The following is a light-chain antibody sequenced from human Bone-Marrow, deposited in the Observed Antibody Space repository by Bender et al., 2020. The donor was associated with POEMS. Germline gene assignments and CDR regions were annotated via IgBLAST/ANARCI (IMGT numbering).Light chain of an antibody. CDR2: LNSDGIH. CDR3: QTWTTGVVV. V-gene: IGLV4-69*01. Sequence: QLVLTQSPSASASLGASVKLTCTLSSGHSDYAIAWHQQQPEKGPRYLMKLNSDGIHTKGDGIPGRFSGSSSGAERYLTISSLQSEDEADYYCQTWTTGVVVCGGGTKLTVL. J-gene: IGLJ2*01. CDR1: SGHSDYA.